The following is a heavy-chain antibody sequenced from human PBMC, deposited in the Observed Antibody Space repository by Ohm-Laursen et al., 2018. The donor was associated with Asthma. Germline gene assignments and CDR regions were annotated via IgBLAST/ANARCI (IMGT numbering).Heavy chain of an antibody. J-gene: IGHJ4*02. CDR3: ARVFGWSFDY. V-gene: IGHV3-21*01. Sequence: SLRLSCTASGYTFSRYSIHWVCQIPGKGLEWVASISTASSFIYYADSVRGRFTTSRDNAKNSLYLQMNSLRAEDTAVYYCARVFGWSFDYWGQGTLVTVSS. CDR2: ISTASSFI. D-gene: IGHD6-19*01. CDR1: GYTFSRYS.